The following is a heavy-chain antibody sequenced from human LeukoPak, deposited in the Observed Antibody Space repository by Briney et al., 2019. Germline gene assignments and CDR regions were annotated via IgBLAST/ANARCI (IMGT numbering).Heavy chain of an antibody. V-gene: IGHV3-21*04. J-gene: IGHJ4*02. D-gene: IGHD3-22*01. Sequence: GGSLRLSCAASGFTFSSYSMNWVRQAPGKGLEWVSSISSSSSYIYYADSVKGRFTISRDNAKNSLYLQMNSLRAEDTALYYCAKDSVYDSSGQLPYFDDWGQGTLVTVSS. CDR2: ISSSSSYI. CDR3: AKDSVYDSSGQLPYFDD. CDR1: GFTFSSYS.